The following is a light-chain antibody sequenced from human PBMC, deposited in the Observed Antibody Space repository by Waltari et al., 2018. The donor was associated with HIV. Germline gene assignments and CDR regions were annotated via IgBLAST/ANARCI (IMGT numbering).Light chain of an antibody. V-gene: IGKV2-28*01. CDR2: MGS. J-gene: IGKJ2*01. CDR3: MQGLQRPHT. Sequence: DIVMTQSPLSLTVPPGAPASIFSTSSSSLTDGNGDDNLNWYLQQPGPSPQLLIYMGSNRASGVPDRFSGSGAGTSFTLKISRVEAEDVGIYYCMQGLQRPHTFGQGTKLE. CDR1: SSLTDGNGDDN.